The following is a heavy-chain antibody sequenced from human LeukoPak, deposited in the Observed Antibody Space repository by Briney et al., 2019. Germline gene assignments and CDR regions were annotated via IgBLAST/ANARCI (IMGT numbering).Heavy chain of an antibody. V-gene: IGHV3-30*03. CDR3: ARDRYYYDSSGYFNWFDP. CDR2: ISYDGSNK. J-gene: IGHJ5*02. Sequence: PGGSLRLSCAAFGFTFSSYWMSWVRQAPGKGLEWVAVISYDGSNKYYADSVKGRFTISRDNSKNTLYLQMNSLRAEDTAVYYCARDRYYYDSSGYFNWFDPWGQGTLVTVSS. CDR1: GFTFSSYW. D-gene: IGHD3-22*01.